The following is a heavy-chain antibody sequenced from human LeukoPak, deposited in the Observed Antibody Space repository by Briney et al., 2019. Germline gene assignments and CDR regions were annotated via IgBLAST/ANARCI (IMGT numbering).Heavy chain of an antibody. Sequence: SVKVSCKASGGTFSSYAISWVRQAPGQGLEWMGGIIPIFGTANYAQKFQGRVTITADESTSTTYMELSSLRSEDTAVYYCARTVVVTAEHAFDVWGQGTMVTVSS. V-gene: IGHV1-69*13. CDR1: GGTFSSYA. J-gene: IGHJ3*01. D-gene: IGHD2-21*02. CDR3: ARTVVVTAEHAFDV. CDR2: IIPIFGTA.